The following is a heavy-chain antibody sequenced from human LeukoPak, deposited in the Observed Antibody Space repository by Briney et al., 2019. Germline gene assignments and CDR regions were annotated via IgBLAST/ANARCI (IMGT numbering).Heavy chain of an antibody. D-gene: IGHD2-2*01. J-gene: IGHJ6*03. CDR1: GYTFTSYY. V-gene: IGHV1-46*01. CDR3: ARGGCRSTSCQDYYYYYMDV. Sequence: ASVKVSCKASGYTFTSYYMHWVRQAPGQGLEWMGIINPSGGSTSYAQKFQGRVTMTRDMSTSTVYMELNSLRSEDTAVYYCARGGCRSTSCQDYYYYYMDVWGKGTTVTVSS. CDR2: INPSGGST.